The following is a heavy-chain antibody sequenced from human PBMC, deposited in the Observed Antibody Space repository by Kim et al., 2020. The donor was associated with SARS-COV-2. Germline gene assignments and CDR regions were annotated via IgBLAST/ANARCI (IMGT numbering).Heavy chain of an antibody. CDR2: SGNT. Sequence: SGNTHYNPSLKSRVTISVDTSKKQISLKVFSVTAADTAVYYCARTYYGFDYWGQGTLVTVSS. D-gene: IGHD3-22*01. V-gene: IGHV4-34*01. J-gene: IGHJ4*02. CDR3: ARTYYGFDY.